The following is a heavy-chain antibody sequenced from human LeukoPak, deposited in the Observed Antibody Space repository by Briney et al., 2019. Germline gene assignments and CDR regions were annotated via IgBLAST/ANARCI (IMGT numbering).Heavy chain of an antibody. CDR3: ARTNYFWSGYYRTGAYGMDV. J-gene: IGHJ6*02. D-gene: IGHD3-3*01. CDR1: GGSISGSSYY. V-gene: IGHV4-39*01. Sequence: PSETLSLTCTVSGGSISGSSYYWGWIRQPPGKGLEWIGSIYYSGSTYYNPSLKSRVTISVDTSKNQFSLKLSSVTAADTAVYYCARTNYFWSGYYRTGAYGMDVWGQGTTVTVSS. CDR2: IYYSGST.